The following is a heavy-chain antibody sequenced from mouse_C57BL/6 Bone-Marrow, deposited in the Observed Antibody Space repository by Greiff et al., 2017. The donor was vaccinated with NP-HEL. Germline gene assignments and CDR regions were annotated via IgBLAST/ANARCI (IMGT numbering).Heavy chain of an antibody. CDR1: GFSLTSYG. J-gene: IGHJ4*01. CDR2: IWRGGRT. CDR3: AKRGDGYYPYYYAMDY. V-gene: IGHV2-5*01. Sequence: VKLQQSGPGLVQPSQSLSITCTVSGFSLTSYGVHWVRQSPGKGLEWLGVIWRGGRTDYNAAFMSRLSITKDNSKSQVFVKMNSLQADDTAIYDCAKRGDGYYPYYYAMDYWGQGTSVTVSS. D-gene: IGHD2-3*01.